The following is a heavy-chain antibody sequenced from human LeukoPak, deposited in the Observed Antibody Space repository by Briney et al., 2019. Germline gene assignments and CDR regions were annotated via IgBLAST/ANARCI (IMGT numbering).Heavy chain of an antibody. D-gene: IGHD4-17*01. V-gene: IGHV3-23*01. CDR1: GFTFSNYN. J-gene: IGHJ4*02. CDR3: AKVAVDGDVN. CDR2: ISGSGGST. Sequence: GGSLRLSCAASGFTFSNYNMNWVRQAPGKGLEWVSAISGSGGSTYYADSVKGRFTISRDNSKNTLYLQMNSLRAEDTAVYYCAKVAVDGDVNWGQGTLVTVSS.